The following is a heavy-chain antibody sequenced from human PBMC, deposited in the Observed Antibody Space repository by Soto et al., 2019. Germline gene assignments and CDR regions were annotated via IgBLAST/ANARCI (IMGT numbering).Heavy chain of an antibody. CDR2: IYYIGTS. V-gene: IGHV4-31*03. J-gene: IGHJ2*01. CDR1: GAAISSGGYY. Sequence: QVQLQESGPGLVKPSQTLSLTCTVSGAAISSGGYYWGWIRQHPGKGLEWIGFIYYIGTSYYNPSLESRIPLAVDPSKTHFSLNLTSVTAADTAVYYCARVLRDVLSDRYYWYFDLWGRGTLVTVSS. D-gene: IGHD3-16*02. CDR3: ARVLRDVLSDRYYWYFDL.